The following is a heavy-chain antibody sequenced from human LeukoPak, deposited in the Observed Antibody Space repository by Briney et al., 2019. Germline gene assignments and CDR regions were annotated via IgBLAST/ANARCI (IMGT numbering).Heavy chain of an antibody. CDR2: ISRRGDTI. V-gene: IGHV3-48*03. J-gene: IGHJ4*02. D-gene: IGHD5-12*01. CDR1: GFTFSNYE. Sequence: GGSLRLSCAASGFTFSNYEMNWVRQAPGKGLEWISYISRRGDTIYYADSVKGRFTISRDNGGNLMYMQMNSLRAEDTATYYCARSGYDEVFDYWGQGILVTVSS. CDR3: ARSGYDEVFDY.